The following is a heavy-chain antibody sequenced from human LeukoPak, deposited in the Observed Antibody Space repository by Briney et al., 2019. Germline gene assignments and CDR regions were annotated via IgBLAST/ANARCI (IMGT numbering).Heavy chain of an antibody. Sequence: SETLSLTCAVYGGSFSGYYWSWIRQPPGKGLEWIGEINHSGSTNYNPSLKSRVTISVDTSKNQFSLKLRSVTAADTAVYYCARGSLALIDYWGQGTLVTVSS. J-gene: IGHJ4*02. D-gene: IGHD5-12*01. CDR3: ARGSLALIDY. CDR1: GGSFSGYY. CDR2: INHSGST. V-gene: IGHV4-34*01.